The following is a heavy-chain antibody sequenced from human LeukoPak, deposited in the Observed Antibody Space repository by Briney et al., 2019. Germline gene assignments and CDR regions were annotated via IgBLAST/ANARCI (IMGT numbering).Heavy chain of an antibody. CDR1: GYTFTSYG. Sequence: VASVKVSCKASGYTFTSYGISWVRQAPGQGLEWMGWISAYNGNTNYAQKLQGRVTMTTDTSTSTAYMELRSLRSDDTAVYYCASFGAVAGTQRRQPSYAFDIWGQGTMVTVSP. V-gene: IGHV1-18*01. CDR3: ASFGAVAGTQRRQPSYAFDI. D-gene: IGHD6-19*01. CDR2: ISAYNGNT. J-gene: IGHJ3*02.